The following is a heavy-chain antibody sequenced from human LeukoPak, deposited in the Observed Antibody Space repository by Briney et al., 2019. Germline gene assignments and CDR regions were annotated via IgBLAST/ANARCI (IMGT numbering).Heavy chain of an antibody. D-gene: IGHD1-26*01. CDR2: ISAYNGNT. V-gene: IGHV1-18*01. CDR3: ARTPRVGATPLGFDY. J-gene: IGHJ4*02. CDR1: GYTFTSYG. Sequence: ASVKVSCKASGYTFTSYGISWVRQAPGQGLEWMGWISAYNGNTNYAQKLQGRVTMTRDTSISTAYMELSRLRSDDTAVYYCARTPRVGATPLGFDYWGQGTLVTVSS.